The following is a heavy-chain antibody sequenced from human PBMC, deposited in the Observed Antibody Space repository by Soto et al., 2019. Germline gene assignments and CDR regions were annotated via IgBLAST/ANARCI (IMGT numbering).Heavy chain of an antibody. D-gene: IGHD3-9*01. CDR3: AITYYDILTGYYHSFDY. CDR2: IIPILGIA. Sequence: GASVKVSCKASGGTFSSYTISWVRQAPGQGLEWMGRIIPILGIANYAQKFQGRVTITADKSTSTAYMELSSLRSEDTAVYYCAITYYDILTGYYHSFDYWCPGTLVTVSS. V-gene: IGHV1-69*02. CDR1: GGTFSSYT. J-gene: IGHJ4*02.